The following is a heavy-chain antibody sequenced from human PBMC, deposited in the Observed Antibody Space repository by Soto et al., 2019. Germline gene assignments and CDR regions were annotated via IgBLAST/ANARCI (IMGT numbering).Heavy chain of an antibody. V-gene: IGHV3-15*07. D-gene: IGHD5-18*01. Sequence: EVQLVESGGGLVTPGGSLRLSCAASGFIFSDVWMNWVRQTPGKVLEWVGRIKSRASGGTTDYALLGIGRLSISRDDSDNSLYLQMNSLQTEDTAVYYCTAVTHMSSRQSHDFWGQGTLVTVSS. CDR2: IKSRASGGTT. J-gene: IGHJ4*02. CDR3: TAVTHMSSRQSHDF. CDR1: GFIFSDVW.